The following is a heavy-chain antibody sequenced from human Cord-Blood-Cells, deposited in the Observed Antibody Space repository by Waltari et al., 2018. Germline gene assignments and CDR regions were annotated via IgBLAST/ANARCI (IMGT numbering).Heavy chain of an antibody. V-gene: IGHV4-39*01. CDR3: ARHSVAGFYAYYFDY. J-gene: IGHJ4*02. Sequence: QVQLQQWGAGLLKPSETLSLTCTVSGASISSSSYYWGWIRPPPGKGLEWIGSIYYSGSTYYNPSLKSRVTISVDTSKNQFSLKLSSVTAADTAVYYCARHSVAGFYAYYFDYWGQGTLVTVSS. D-gene: IGHD6-19*01. CDR1: GASISSSSYY. CDR2: IYYSGST.